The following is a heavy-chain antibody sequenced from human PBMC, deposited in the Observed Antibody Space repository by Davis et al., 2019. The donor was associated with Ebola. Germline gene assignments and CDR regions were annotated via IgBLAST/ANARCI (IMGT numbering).Heavy chain of an antibody. D-gene: IGHD2-15*01. CDR3: ACGGSWNYFDY. CDR2: IIPIFGTA. V-gene: IGHV1-69*06. Sequence: SVKVSCKASGGTFSSYAISWVRQAPGQGLEWMGGIIPIFGTANYAQKFQGRVTITADKSTSTAYMELSSLRSEDTAVYYCACGGSWNYFDYWGQGTLVTVSS. CDR1: GGTFSSYA. J-gene: IGHJ4*02.